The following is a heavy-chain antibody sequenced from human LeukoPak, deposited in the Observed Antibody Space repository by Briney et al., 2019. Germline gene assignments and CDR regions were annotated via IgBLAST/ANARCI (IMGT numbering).Heavy chain of an antibody. D-gene: IGHD3-10*01. J-gene: IGHJ4*02. Sequence: SETLSLTCTVSGGSISSSSYYWGWIRQPPGKGLEWIGSIYYSGSTYYNPSLKSRVTISVDTSKNQFSLELSSVTAADTAVYYCASLNRGLIDYWGQGTLVTVSS. CDR2: IYYSGST. CDR3: ASLNRGLIDY. V-gene: IGHV4-39*01. CDR1: GGSISSSSYY.